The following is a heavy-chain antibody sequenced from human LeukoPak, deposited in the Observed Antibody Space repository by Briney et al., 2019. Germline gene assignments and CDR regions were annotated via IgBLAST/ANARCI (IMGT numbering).Heavy chain of an antibody. Sequence: ASVKVSCKASGYAFTSYGISWVRQAPGQGLEWMGWINPNSGGTNYAQKFQGRVTTTRDTSISTAYMELSRMRSDDTAVYYCARGAYSSSPLPRGDDAFDIWGQGTMVTVSS. J-gene: IGHJ3*02. CDR1: GYAFTSYG. CDR3: ARGAYSSSPLPRGDDAFDI. V-gene: IGHV1-2*02. CDR2: INPNSGGT. D-gene: IGHD6-6*01.